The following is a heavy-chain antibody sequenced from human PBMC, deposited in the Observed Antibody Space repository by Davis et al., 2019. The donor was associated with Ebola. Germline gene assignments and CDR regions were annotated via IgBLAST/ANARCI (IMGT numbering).Heavy chain of an antibody. J-gene: IGHJ6*04. V-gene: IGHV4-34*01. CDR1: GGSFSGYY. CDR2: INHSGST. CDR3: ARAIVVVPTAMQDYYYYGMDV. D-gene: IGHD2-2*01. Sequence: SETLSLTCAVYGGSFSGYYWSWIRQPPGKGLEWIGEINHSGSTNYNPSLKSRVTISVDTSKNQFSLKLSSVTAADTAVYYCARAIVVVPTAMQDYYYYGMDVWGKGTTVTVSS.